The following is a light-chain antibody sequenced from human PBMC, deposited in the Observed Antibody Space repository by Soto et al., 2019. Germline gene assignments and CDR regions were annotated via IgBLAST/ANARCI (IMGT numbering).Light chain of an antibody. CDR1: NSDIGTYNS. Sequence: QSVLTQPASVTGCPGQSITISCTGTNSDIGTYNSVSWYQQHAGKVPKLMIYDVTNRPSGVSDRFSGSKSGNTASLTISGLQAEDEADYYCTSYTTSSTLVFGGGTKLTVL. J-gene: IGLJ2*01. V-gene: IGLV2-14*01. CDR3: TSYTTSSTLV. CDR2: DVT.